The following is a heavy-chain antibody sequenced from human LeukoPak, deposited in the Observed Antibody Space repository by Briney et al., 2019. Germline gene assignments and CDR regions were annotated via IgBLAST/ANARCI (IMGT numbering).Heavy chain of an antibody. Sequence: ASVKVSCTASGGTFSIYAISWVRQAPGQGLEWMGGIIPIFGTANYAQKFQGRVTITADESTSTAYMELSSLRSEDTAVYYCARDYDSPRSVWGQGTLVTVSS. CDR3: ARDYDSPRSV. V-gene: IGHV1-69*01. D-gene: IGHD3-22*01. J-gene: IGHJ4*02. CDR2: IIPIFGTA. CDR1: GGTFSIYA.